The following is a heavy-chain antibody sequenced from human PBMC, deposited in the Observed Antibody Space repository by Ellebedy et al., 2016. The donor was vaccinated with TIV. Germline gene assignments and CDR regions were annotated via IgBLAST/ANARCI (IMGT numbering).Heavy chain of an antibody. Sequence: SVKVSXXASGYTFTSYAMHWVRQAPGQGLEWMGGIIPIFGTANYAQKFQGRVTITADESTSTAYMELSSLRSEDTAVYYCASEQWLVRRWFDPWGQGTLVTVSS. CDR3: ASEQWLVRRWFDP. D-gene: IGHD6-19*01. CDR1: GYTFTSYA. V-gene: IGHV1-69*13. CDR2: IIPIFGTA. J-gene: IGHJ5*02.